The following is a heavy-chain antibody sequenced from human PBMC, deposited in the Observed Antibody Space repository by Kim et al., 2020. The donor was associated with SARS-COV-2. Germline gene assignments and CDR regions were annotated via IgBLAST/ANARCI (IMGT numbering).Heavy chain of an antibody. J-gene: IGHJ4*02. D-gene: IGHD1-26*01. CDR2: GST. Sequence: GSTNYNPALKSRVTISVDTSKNQVSLKLSSVTAADTAVYYCAGGQKELPYWGQGTLVTVSS. CDR3: AGGQKELPY. V-gene: IGHV4-59*09.